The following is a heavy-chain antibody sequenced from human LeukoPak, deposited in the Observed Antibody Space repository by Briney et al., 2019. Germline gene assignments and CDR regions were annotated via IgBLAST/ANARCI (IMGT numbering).Heavy chain of an antibody. D-gene: IGHD3-3*01. CDR3: ARTYSDFWSGYSQYWFDP. CDR2: IYPGDSDT. J-gene: IGHJ5*02. CDR1: GYSFTSYW. Sequence: GESLKISWKGSGYSFTSYWIGWARQMPGKGLEGMGIIYPGDSDTRYSPSFQGQVTISADKSISTAYLQWSSLKASDTAMYYCARTYSDFWSGYSQYWFDPWGQGTLVTVSS. V-gene: IGHV5-51*01.